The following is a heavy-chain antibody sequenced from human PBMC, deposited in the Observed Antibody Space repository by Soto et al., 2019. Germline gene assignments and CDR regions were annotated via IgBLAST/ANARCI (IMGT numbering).Heavy chain of an antibody. CDR2: IIPISDTT. CDR3: ARSQGSSTSLEIYYYYYYGMDV. D-gene: IGHD2-2*01. CDR1: GGTFSSYA. Sequence: QVQLVQSGAEVKKPGSSVKVSCKASGGTFSSYAISWVRQAPGQGLEWMGGIIPISDTTSYAQKSQGRDTITADESTSTAYMELSSLRSEDTAVYYCARSQGSSTSLEIYYYYYYGMDVWGQGTTVTVSS. V-gene: IGHV1-69*01. J-gene: IGHJ6*02.